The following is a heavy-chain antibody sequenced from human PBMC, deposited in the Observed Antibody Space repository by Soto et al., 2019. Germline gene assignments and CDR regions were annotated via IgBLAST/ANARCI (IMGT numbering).Heavy chain of an antibody. V-gene: IGHV1-3*01. D-gene: IGHD1-1*01. J-gene: IGHJ6*02. CDR1: GYTFTSYA. CDR2: INAGNGNT. Sequence: QVPLVQSGAEVKKPGASVKVSCKASGYTFTSYAMHWVRQAPGQRLEWMGWINAGNGNTKYSQKFQGRVTITRDTSASTAYMELSSLRSEDTAVYYCARDTTGTSRWGYYYYGMDVWGQGTTVTVSS. CDR3: ARDTTGTSRWGYYYYGMDV.